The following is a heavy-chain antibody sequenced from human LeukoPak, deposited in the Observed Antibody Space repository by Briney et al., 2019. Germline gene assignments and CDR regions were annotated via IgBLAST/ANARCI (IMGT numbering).Heavy chain of an antibody. J-gene: IGHJ4*02. V-gene: IGHV1-18*01. CDR3: AKAPPSAYYDFLSCYSETYFDY. CDR1: GYTFTSYG. D-gene: IGHD3-3*01. Sequence: GASVKVSCKASGYTFTSYGISWVRQAPGQGLEWMGWISAYNGNTNYAQKLQGRVTMTTDTSTSTAYMELRSLRTDDTAVYYCAKAPPSAYYDFLSCYSETYFDYWGQGTLVTVSS. CDR2: ISAYNGNT.